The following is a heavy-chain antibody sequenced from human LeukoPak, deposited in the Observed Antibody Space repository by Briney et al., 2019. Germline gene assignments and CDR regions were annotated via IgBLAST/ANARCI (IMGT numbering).Heavy chain of an antibody. CDR1: GLAFGDYG. CDR3: TASDHLYCSSSSCHFDY. CDR2: IQSKTYGEGT. J-gene: IGHJ4*02. D-gene: IGHD2-2*01. V-gene: IGHV3-49*04. Sequence: GGSLRLSCTPSGLAFGDYGMSWVRQAPGKGLEWVSFIQSKTYGEGTMYAASVRGRLTISRDDSRSTAYLQMNSLKTEDTAVYYCTASDHLYCSSSSCHFDYWGQGTLVTVAS.